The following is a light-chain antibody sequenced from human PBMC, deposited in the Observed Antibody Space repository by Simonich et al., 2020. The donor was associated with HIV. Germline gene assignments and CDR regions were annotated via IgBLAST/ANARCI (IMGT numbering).Light chain of an antibody. J-gene: IGLJ2*01. V-gene: IGLV2-8*01. CDR1: SSDICAFNS. CDR3: SSYVGTNTV. Sequence: QSALTQPPSASGSPGQSVTISCTGTSSDICAFNSVSWYHHHPGKAPKLMIYEVNKRPSGVPQRFSGSKSGNTASLTVSGLQAEDEADYYCSSYVGTNTVFGGGTKLTVL. CDR2: EVN.